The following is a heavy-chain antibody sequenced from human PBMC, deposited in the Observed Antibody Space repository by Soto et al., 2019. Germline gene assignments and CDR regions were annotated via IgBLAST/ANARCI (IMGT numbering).Heavy chain of an antibody. Sequence: QVQLVESGGDVVHPGRSLRLSCAASGSTFSSYDIHWLRQAPGKGLEWVAHIFPDGSHAWYTDSVKGRFTISRDNAKNMVYLQMTSLRPEETAVYHCARGPSHGAFDIWGLGTMVTVSS. CDR2: IFPDGSHA. CDR3: ARGPSHGAFDI. J-gene: IGHJ3*02. CDR1: GSTFSSYD. V-gene: IGHV3-30*04.